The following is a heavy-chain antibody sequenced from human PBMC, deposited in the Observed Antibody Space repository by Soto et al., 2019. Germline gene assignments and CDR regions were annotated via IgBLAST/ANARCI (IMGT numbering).Heavy chain of an antibody. CDR3: ARGPQSGGSYDILTGYYHFDY. D-gene: IGHD3-9*01. CDR1: GGTFSSYT. V-gene: IGHV1-69*02. J-gene: IGHJ4*02. CDR2: IIPILGIA. Sequence: GASVKVSCKASGGTFSSYTISWVRQAPGQGLEWMGRIIPILGIANYAQKFQGRVTITADKSTSTAYMELSSLRSEDTAVYYCARGPQSGGSYDILTGYYHFDYWGQGTLVTVSS.